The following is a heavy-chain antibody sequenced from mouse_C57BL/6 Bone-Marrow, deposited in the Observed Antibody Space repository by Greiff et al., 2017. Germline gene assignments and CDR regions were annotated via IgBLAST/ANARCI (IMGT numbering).Heavy chain of an antibody. CDR1: GFSFTSYW. V-gene: IGHV1-53*01. J-gene: IGHJ3*01. Sequence: VQLQQPGTGLVKPAASVMLSCTASGFSFTSYWMNWVKQRPGQGLEWIGNINPSNGGTIYNEKFNSKATISVDNSPSKAYLQLSSLTSEDSAVYYCARGRVPSWFAYWGQGTTLTVSA. CDR2: INPSNGGT. CDR3: ARGRVPSWFAY.